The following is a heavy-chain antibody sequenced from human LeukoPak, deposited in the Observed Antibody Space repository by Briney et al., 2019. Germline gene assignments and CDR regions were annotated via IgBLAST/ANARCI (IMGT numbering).Heavy chain of an antibody. CDR2: INPNSGGT. Sequence: ATVKVSCKASGYTFTGYYMHWVRQAPGQGLEWMGWINPNSGGTNYAQKFQGRVTMTRDTSISTAYMELSRLRSDDTAVYYCARNFDSSWRTGWFDPWGQGTLVTVSS. D-gene: IGHD3-22*01. CDR3: ARNFDSSWRTGWFDP. J-gene: IGHJ5*02. CDR1: GYTFTGYY. V-gene: IGHV1-2*02.